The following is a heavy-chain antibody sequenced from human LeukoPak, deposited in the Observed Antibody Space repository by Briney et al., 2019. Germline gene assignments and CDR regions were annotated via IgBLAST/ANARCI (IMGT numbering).Heavy chain of an antibody. CDR3: ARAEEHYYYYGMDV. Sequence: ASVTVSCKASGYTFTGYYMHWVRQAPGQGLEWMGWINPNSGGTNYAQKFQGWVTMTRDTSISTAYMELSRLRSDDTAVYYCARAEEHYYYYGMDVWGQGTTVTVSS. J-gene: IGHJ6*02. CDR1: GYTFTGYY. CDR2: INPNSGGT. D-gene: IGHD1-26*01. V-gene: IGHV1-2*04.